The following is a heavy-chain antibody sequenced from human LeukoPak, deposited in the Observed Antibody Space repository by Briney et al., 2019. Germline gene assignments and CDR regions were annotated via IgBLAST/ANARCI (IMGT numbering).Heavy chain of an antibody. J-gene: IGHJ4*02. V-gene: IGHV4-59*01. Sequence: SETLSLTCTVSGGSISSYYWSCIRQPPGKGLEWIGYIYYSGSTNYNPSLKSRVTISVDTSKNQFSLKLSSVTAADTAVYYCARGLAAAEDWGQGTLVTVSS. CDR3: ARGLAAAED. CDR1: GGSISSYY. D-gene: IGHD6-13*01. CDR2: IYYSGST.